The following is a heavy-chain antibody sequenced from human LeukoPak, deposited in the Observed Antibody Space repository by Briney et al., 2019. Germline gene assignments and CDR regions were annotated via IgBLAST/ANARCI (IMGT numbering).Heavy chain of an antibody. D-gene: IGHD6-19*01. CDR3: AGQVVAVAGTGYFDY. J-gene: IGHJ4*02. Sequence: SETLSLTCTVSSGSIRSSSYYWGWIRQPPGKGLEWIGSIYYSGSTYYNASLKSRGTISVDTSKNQFSLKLNSVTAADTAVYFCAGQVVAVAGTGYFDYWGQGTLVTVSS. CDR2: IYYSGST. CDR1: SGSIRSSSYY. V-gene: IGHV4-39*01.